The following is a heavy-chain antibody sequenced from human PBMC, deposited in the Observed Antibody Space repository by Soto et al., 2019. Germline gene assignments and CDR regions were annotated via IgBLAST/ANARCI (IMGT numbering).Heavy chain of an antibody. J-gene: IGHJ4*02. CDR3: ARGRGWTANSNIDY. CDR1: GFTFSSYA. D-gene: IGHD1-26*01. CDR2: ISYDGSNK. V-gene: IGHV3-30-3*01. Sequence: GGSLRLSCAASGFTFSSYAMHWVRQAPGKGPEWVAVISYDGSNKYYADSVKGRFTISRDNSKNTLYLQMNSLRAEDTAVYYCARGRGWTANSNIDYWGQGTLVTVCS.